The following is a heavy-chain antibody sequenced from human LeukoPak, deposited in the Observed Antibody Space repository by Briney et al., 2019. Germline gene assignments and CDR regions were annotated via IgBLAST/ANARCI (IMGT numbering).Heavy chain of an antibody. CDR2: INHSGST. CDR1: GGSFSGYY. Sequence: SETLSLTCAVYGGSFSGYYWSWIRQPPGKGLEWIGEINHSGSTNYNPSLKSRVTISVDTSKNQFSLKLSSVTAADTAVYYCARSLYYYDGSGYSLDDLWGRGTLVTVSS. J-gene: IGHJ2*01. CDR3: ARSLYYYDGSGYSLDDL. V-gene: IGHV4-34*01. D-gene: IGHD3-22*01.